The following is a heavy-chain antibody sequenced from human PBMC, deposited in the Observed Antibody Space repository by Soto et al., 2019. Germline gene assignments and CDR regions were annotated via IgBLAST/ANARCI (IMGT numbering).Heavy chain of an antibody. D-gene: IGHD2-15*01. J-gene: IGHJ4*02. CDR1: GGTFSSYT. CDR3: ATQAYCSGGSCYPDY. Sequence: QVQLVQSGAEVKKPGSSVKVSCKASGGTFSSYTISWVRQAPGQGLEWMGRIIPILGIANYAQKFQGRVTITADKTTRTADMELSSLRSEDTAVDYCATQAYCSGGSCYPDYWGEGTLVTVSS. V-gene: IGHV1-69*02. CDR2: IIPILGIA.